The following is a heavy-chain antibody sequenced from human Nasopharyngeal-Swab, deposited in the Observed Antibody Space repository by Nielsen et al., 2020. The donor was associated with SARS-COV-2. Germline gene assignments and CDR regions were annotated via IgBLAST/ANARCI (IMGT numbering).Heavy chain of an antibody. Sequence: GESLKISCAASGFTFSTYTMYWVRQAPGKGLEWVATISSDGSDKYYADSVKGRFTISRDNSKNTVYLQMNSLRAEDPAVYYCAKNLFSSSDYYWGQGTLVTVSS. CDR2: ISSDGSDK. CDR1: GFTFSTYT. CDR3: AKNLFSSSDYY. J-gene: IGHJ4*02. V-gene: IGHV3-30*04. D-gene: IGHD3-22*01.